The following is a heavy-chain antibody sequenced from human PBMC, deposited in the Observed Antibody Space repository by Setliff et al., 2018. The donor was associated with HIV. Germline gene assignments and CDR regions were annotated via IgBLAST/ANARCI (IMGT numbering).Heavy chain of an antibody. CDR3: VRDLTTIVTRKVFDI. CDR1: GFTFSDYG. J-gene: IGHJ3*02. Sequence: GGSLRLSCAASGFTFSDYGFHWVRQAPGKGLEWVAVISYDGSYKYYADSVKGRFTISRGNSKNTLYVQMNSLRADDTAVYYCVRDLTTIVTRKVFDIWGQGTMVTVSS. V-gene: IGHV3-30*19. CDR2: ISYDGSYK. D-gene: IGHD4-4*01.